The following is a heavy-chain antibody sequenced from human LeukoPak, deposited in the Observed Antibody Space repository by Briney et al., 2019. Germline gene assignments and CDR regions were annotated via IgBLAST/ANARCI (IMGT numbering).Heavy chain of an antibody. CDR1: GYTFTGYY. J-gene: IGHJ6*03. CDR2: INPNSGGT. D-gene: IGHD3-3*01. V-gene: IGHV1-2*02. Sequence: ASVKVSCKASGYTFTGYYMHWVRQAPGQGLEWMGWINPNSGGTNYAQKFQGRVTMTRDTSISTAYMELSRLRSEDTAVYYCARGPRITIFGVGYYYYYYMDVWGKGTTVTVSS. CDR3: ARGPRITIFGVGYYYYYYMDV.